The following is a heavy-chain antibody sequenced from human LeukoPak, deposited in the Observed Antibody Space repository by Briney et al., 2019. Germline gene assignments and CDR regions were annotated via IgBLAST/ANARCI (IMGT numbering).Heavy chain of an antibody. CDR3: ARRAARGSLDYYYMDV. D-gene: IGHD6-6*01. CDR2: IYPGDSDT. J-gene: IGHJ6*03. Sequence: GEFLKISCKGSGYSFTSYRIGWVRQMPGKGLEWIGIIYPGDSDTRYSPSFQGQVTISADKSISTAYLQWSSLKASDTAMYYCARRAARGSLDYYYMDVWGKGTTVTVSS. CDR1: GYSFTSYR. V-gene: IGHV5-51*01.